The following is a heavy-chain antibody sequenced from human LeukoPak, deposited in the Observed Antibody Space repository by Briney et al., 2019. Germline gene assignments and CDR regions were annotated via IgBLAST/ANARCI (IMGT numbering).Heavy chain of an antibody. J-gene: IGHJ4*02. V-gene: IGHV4-39*07. CDR3: ARPGGTSYYDSSGYFAY. Sequence: RASETLSLTCTVSGGSISSSSYYWGLIRQPPGKGLEWIGSIHYSGSTYYNPSLKSRFTISVDTSKNQFSLKLSSVTAADTAVYYCARPGGTSYYDSSGYFAYWGQGTLVTVSS. CDR1: GGSISSSSYY. D-gene: IGHD3-22*01. CDR2: IHYSGST.